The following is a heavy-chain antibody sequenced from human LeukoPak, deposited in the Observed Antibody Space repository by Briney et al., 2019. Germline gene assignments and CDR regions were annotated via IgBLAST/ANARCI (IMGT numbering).Heavy chain of an antibody. Sequence: PGGSLRLSCAASGFTFSTYAMSWVRQAPGKGLEWVSSISSSGGSTYYADSVKGQFTISRDNSKNTLYLQMNSLRAEDTAVYYCARVEYYYDSSGYGNYDAFDIWGQGTMVTVSS. J-gene: IGHJ3*02. CDR3: ARVEYYYDSSGYGNYDAFDI. D-gene: IGHD3-22*01. CDR2: ISSSGGST. CDR1: GFTFSTYA. V-gene: IGHV3-23*01.